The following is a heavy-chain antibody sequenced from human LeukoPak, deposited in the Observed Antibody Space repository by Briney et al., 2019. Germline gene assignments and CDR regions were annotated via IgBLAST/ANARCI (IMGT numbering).Heavy chain of an antibody. J-gene: IGHJ5*02. CDR1: GFTFSSYG. Sequence: GRSLRLSCAASGFTFSSYGMHWVRQAPGKGLEWVAVISYDGSNKYYADSVKGRFTISRDNSKNTLYLQMNSLRAEDTAVYYCAKDDYYGSGSYYSLPNWFDPWGQGTLVTVSS. CDR2: ISYDGSNK. CDR3: AKDDYYGSGSYYSLPNWFDP. V-gene: IGHV3-30*18. D-gene: IGHD3-10*01.